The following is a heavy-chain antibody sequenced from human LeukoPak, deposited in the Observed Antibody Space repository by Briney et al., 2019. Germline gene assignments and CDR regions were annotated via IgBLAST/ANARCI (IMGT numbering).Heavy chain of an antibody. CDR3: ARGLYYYGSGSRMPFDY. D-gene: IGHD3-10*01. CDR1: GYTFSTYY. J-gene: IGHJ4*02. V-gene: IGHV1-46*01. Sequence: ASVKVSCKASGYTFSTYYMHWVRQAPGQGLEWMGIINPIGGSTSYAQKFQGRVTLTRDMSTSIVYMELSSLRAEDTAVYYCARGLYYYGSGSRMPFDYWGQGTLVTVSS. CDR2: INPIGGST.